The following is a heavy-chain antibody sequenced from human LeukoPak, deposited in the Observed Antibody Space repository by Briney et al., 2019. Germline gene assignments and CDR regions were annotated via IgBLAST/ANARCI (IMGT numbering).Heavy chain of an antibody. CDR2: IYYSGST. D-gene: IGHD3-16*01. V-gene: IGHV4-39*07. CDR1: GGSISSSYYY. Sequence: SETLSLTCTVSGGSISSSYYYWGWIRQPPGKGLEWIGSIYYSGSTYYNPSLKSRVTISVDTSKNQFSLKLSSVTAADTAVYYCARDTQRYDAFDIWGQGTMVTVSS. CDR3: ARDTQRYDAFDI. J-gene: IGHJ3*02.